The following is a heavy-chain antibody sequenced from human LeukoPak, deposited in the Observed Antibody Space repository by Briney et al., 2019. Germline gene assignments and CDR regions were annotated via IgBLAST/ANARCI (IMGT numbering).Heavy chain of an antibody. CDR2: VWYDGSKK. Sequence: PGRSLRLTCAASGFIFTSYSIHWVRQAPGKGLEWVAVVWYDGSKKYYGDSVKGRFTISRDNYKNTLSLQMDSLRAEDTAVYFCARGGRDFYPPFYFDSWGQGTLVTVSS. J-gene: IGHJ4*02. V-gene: IGHV3-33*01. CDR3: ARGGRDFYPPFYFDS. D-gene: IGHD3-3*01. CDR1: GFIFTSYS.